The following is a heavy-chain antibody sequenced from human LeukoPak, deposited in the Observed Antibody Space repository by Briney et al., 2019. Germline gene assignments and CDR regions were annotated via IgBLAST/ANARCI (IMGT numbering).Heavy chain of an antibody. J-gene: IGHJ5*02. CDR3: AKTPYTIFGVVPQSPWFDP. V-gene: IGHV3-30*18. CDR2: ISYDGSNK. D-gene: IGHD3-3*01. CDR1: GFTFSNYG. Sequence: GGSLRLSCAASGFTFSNYGMHWVRQAPGKGLEWVAVISYDGSNKYYADSVKGRFTISRDNSKNTLYLQMNSLRAEDTAVYYCAKTPYTIFGVVPQSPWFDPWGQGTLVTVSS.